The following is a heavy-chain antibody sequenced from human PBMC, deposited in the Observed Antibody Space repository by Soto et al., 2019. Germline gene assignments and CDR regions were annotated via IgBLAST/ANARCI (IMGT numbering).Heavy chain of an antibody. Sequence: EVQLLESGGGLVQPGGSLRLSCAASGFTFRSYAMRWVRQAPGKGLEWVSSMSGNGGSTYYADSVKGRFAISRDNSKSTLCLQMNSLRVEDTALYYCARDNAPNGYFDDWGQGTLVTVSS. V-gene: IGHV3-23*01. CDR2: MSGNGGST. CDR3: ARDNAPNGYFDD. J-gene: IGHJ4*02. CDR1: GFTFRSYA.